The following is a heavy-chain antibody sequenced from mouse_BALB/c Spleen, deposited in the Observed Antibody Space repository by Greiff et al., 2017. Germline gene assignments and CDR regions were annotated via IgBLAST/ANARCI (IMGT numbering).Heavy chain of an antibody. V-gene: IGHV5-17*02. D-gene: IGHD1-1*01. CDR1: GFTFSSFG. CDR3: ASLPVDGLHFDV. J-gene: IGHJ1*01. Sequence: EVKLVESGGGLVQPGGSRKLSCAASGFTFSSFGMHWVRQAPEKGLEWVAYISSGSSTIYYADTVKGRFTISRDNPKNTLFLQMTSLRSEDTAMYYCASLPVDGLHFDVWGAGTTVTVSS. CDR2: ISSGSSTI.